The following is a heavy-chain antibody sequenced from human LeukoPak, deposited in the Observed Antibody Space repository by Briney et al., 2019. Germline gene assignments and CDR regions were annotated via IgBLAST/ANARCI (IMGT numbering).Heavy chain of an antibody. CDR3: AREGLGNDYSNYGWFDP. Sequence: ASVKVSCKASGGTFSSYAISWVRQAPGQGLEWMGGIIPIFGTANYAQKFQGRVTITADESTSTAYMELSSLRSEDTAVYYCAREGLGNDYSNYGWFDPWGQGTLVTVFS. J-gene: IGHJ5*02. CDR1: GGTFSSYA. CDR2: IIPIFGTA. D-gene: IGHD4-11*01. V-gene: IGHV1-69*13.